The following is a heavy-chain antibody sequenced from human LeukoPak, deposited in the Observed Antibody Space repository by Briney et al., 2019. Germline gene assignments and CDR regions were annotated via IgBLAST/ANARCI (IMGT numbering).Heavy chain of an antibody. V-gene: IGHV1-18*01. CDR2: ISAYNGNT. Sequence: ASVKVSCKASGYTFTSYGISWVRQAPGQELEWMGWISAYNGNTNYAQKLQGRVTMTTDTSTSTAYMELRSLRSDDTAVYYCARVGYSRTEEYNWFDPWGQGTLVTVSS. CDR1: GYTFTSYG. J-gene: IGHJ5*02. D-gene: IGHD6-13*01. CDR3: ARVGYSRTEEYNWFDP.